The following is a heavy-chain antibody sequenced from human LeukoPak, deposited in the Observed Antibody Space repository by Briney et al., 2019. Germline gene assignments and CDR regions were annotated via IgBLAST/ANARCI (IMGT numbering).Heavy chain of an antibody. Sequence: GGSLRLSCAASGFTFSDYYMSWIRQAPGKGLEWVSYISSGANTIYYADSVKGRFTISRDNAKNSLYLQMNSLRVEDTAVYYCARLGYCSSTSCRTDAFDIWGQGTMVTVSS. CDR1: GFTFSDYY. D-gene: IGHD2-2*01. J-gene: IGHJ3*02. CDR3: ARLGYCSSTSCRTDAFDI. V-gene: IGHV3-11*04. CDR2: ISSGANTI.